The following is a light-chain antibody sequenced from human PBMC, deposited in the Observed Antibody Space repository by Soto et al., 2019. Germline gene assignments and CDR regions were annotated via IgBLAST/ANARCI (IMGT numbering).Light chain of an antibody. V-gene: IGKV3-11*01. CDR2: DAS. Sequence: EIVLTQSPATLSLSPGEGATLYCRASQSINNRLAWYQQKPGQAPRLLIYDASRRAPGSPARISGSGSGTDFTLTITSPEPDDFAAYYCQQRGDWPWTFGPGTMV. J-gene: IGKJ1*01. CDR1: QSINNR. CDR3: QQRGDWPWT.